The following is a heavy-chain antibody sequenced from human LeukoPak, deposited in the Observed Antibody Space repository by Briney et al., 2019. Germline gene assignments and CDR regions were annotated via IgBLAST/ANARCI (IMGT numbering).Heavy chain of an antibody. CDR2: INPNSGGT. CDR1: GYTFTGYY. D-gene: IGHD6-19*01. CDR3: ARDPGSIAVASHTGDY. V-gene: IGHV1-2*06. Sequence: ASVKVSCKASGYTFTGYYMHWVRQAPGQGLEWMGRINPNSGGTNYAQKFQGRVTMTRDTSISTAYMELSRLRSDDTAVYYCARDPGSIAVASHTGDYWGQGTLVTVSS. J-gene: IGHJ4*02.